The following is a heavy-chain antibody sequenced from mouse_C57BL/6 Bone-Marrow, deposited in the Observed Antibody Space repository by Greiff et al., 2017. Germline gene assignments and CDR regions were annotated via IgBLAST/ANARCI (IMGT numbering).Heavy chain of an antibody. V-gene: IGHV1-55*01. J-gene: IGHJ1*03. CDR1: GYTFTSYW. CDR2: IYPGSGST. Sequence: QVQLQQPGAELVKPGASVKMSCKASGYTFTSYWITWVKQRPGQCLEWIGDIYPGSGSTNYNEKFKSKATLTVDTSSSTAYMQLSSLTSEDSAVYYCARKAIYYDYDDWYFDVWGTGTTVTVSS. CDR3: ARKAIYYDYDDWYFDV. D-gene: IGHD2-4*01.